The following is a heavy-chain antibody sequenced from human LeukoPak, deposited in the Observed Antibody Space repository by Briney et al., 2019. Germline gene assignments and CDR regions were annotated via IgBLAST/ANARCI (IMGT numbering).Heavy chain of an antibody. D-gene: IGHD3-10*01. CDR3: AKDLSYGSNWFDP. V-gene: IGHV3-33*06. CDR2: IWHDGSKT. Sequence: GRSLRLSCAASEFTFKNYGMHWVRQAPGKGLEWVALIWHDGSKTYYADSVKGRFTISGDDSQNTLYLQMNSLRAEDTAVYFCAKDLSYGSNWFDPWGQGTLVTVSS. CDR1: EFTFKNYG. J-gene: IGHJ5*02.